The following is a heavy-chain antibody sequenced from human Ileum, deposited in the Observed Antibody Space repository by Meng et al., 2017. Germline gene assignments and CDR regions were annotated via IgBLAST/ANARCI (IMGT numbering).Heavy chain of an antibody. V-gene: IGHV4-4*02. CDR1: GDSISSSNW. Sequence: QVHLQGSGPGLVGPSGTPSPTCVVSGDSISSSNWWNWVRQPPGKGLEWIGEIFHTGSTNYNPSLKSRVTISADKSKNQFSLNLSSVTAADTAVYYCATNKNKKIDYWGQGTLVTVSS. D-gene: IGHD2/OR15-2a*01. CDR3: ATNKNKKIDY. CDR2: IFHTGST. J-gene: IGHJ4*02.